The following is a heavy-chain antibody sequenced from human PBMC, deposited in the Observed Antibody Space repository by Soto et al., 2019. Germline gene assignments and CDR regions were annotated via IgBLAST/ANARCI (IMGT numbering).Heavy chain of an antibody. CDR2: IRSKTNSYAT. J-gene: IGHJ4*02. D-gene: IGHD5-12*01. V-gene: IGHV3-73*01. CDR1: GFTFIGSA. Sequence: GGSLRLSCAASGFTFIGSAMHWVRQASGKGLEWVGRIRSKTNSYATAYAASVKGRFTISRDDSKNTAYLQMNSLKTEDTAVYYCTQRGGSGYAEFDYWGQGTLVTVSS. CDR3: TQRGGSGYAEFDY.